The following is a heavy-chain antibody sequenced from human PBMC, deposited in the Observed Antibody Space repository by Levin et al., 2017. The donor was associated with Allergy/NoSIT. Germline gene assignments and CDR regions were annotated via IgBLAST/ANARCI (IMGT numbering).Heavy chain of an antibody. CDR1: GFTFSDHY. Sequence: GESLKISCAASGFTFSDHYMDWVRQAPGMGLEWVGRTRKKGNSYTTEYAASVKDRFTISRDDSRSTLYLQMNSLKIEDTAMYYCARVFGDTWASHYMDVWGNGTTVTVSS. J-gene: IGHJ6*03. CDR3: ARVFGDTWASHYMDV. D-gene: IGHD2-21*02. V-gene: IGHV3-72*01. CDR2: TRKKGNSYTT.